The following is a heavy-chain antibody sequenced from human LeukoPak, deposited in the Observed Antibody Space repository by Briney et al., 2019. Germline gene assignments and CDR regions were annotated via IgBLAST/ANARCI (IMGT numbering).Heavy chain of an antibody. V-gene: IGHV1-24*01. CDR1: GYTLTELS. J-gene: IGHJ4*02. Sequence: ASVKVSCKVSGYTLTELSMHWVRQAPGKGLEWMGGFDPEDGETIYAQKFQGGVTMTEDTSTDTAYMELTSLRSDDTAMYYCATDPVGYCSANGCYSVDYWGQGTLVTVSS. D-gene: IGHD2-15*01. CDR3: ATDPVGYCSANGCYSVDY. CDR2: FDPEDGET.